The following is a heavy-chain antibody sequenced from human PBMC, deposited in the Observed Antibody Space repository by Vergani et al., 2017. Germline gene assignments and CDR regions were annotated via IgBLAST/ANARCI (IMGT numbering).Heavy chain of an antibody. Sequence: QVQLVQSGAEVKKPGSSVKVSCKASGGTFSSYAISWVRQAPGQGLEWMGRIIPILGIANYAQKFQGRVTITADKSTSTAYMELRSLRSEDTAVYYCARDLGVTMVRGVASTWFDHWGQGTLVTVSS. V-gene: IGHV1-69*04. CDR1: GGTFSSYA. CDR3: ARDLGVTMVRGVASTWFDH. J-gene: IGHJ5*02. D-gene: IGHD3-10*01. CDR2: IIPILGIA.